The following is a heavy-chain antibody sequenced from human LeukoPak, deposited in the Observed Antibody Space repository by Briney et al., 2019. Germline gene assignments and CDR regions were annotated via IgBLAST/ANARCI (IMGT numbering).Heavy chain of an antibody. D-gene: IGHD1-26*01. CDR1: GGSISIGSYY. CDR3: ARGRSGSHLGDY. V-gene: IGHV4-61*02. J-gene: IGHJ4*02. Sequence: PSETLSLTCTVSGGSISIGSYYWNWIRQPAGKGLETIGRIYASGSTNYNPSLKSRVTMSVDTSKNQFSLKLNSVTAADTAVYYCARGRSGSHLGDYWGQGTLVTVSS. CDR2: IYASGST.